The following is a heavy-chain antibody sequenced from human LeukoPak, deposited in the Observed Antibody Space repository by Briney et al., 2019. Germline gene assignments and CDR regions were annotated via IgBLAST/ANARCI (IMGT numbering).Heavy chain of an antibody. Sequence: GGSLRLSCAASGFTFDDYGMSWVRQAPWKGLEWVSGINWNGGDTGYADSVKGRFTISRDNAKNSLYLQMNSLRADDTALYYCARDSSGSYYGYFDYWGQGTLVTVSS. CDR3: ARDSSGSYYGYFDY. V-gene: IGHV3-20*04. CDR1: GFTFDDYG. D-gene: IGHD1-26*01. J-gene: IGHJ4*02. CDR2: INWNGGDT.